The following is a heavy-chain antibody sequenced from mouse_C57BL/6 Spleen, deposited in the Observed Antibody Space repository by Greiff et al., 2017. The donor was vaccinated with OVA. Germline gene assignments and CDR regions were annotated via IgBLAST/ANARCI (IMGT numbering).Heavy chain of an antibody. CDR3: ARGADYYGSSYVYFDV. CDR1: GFTFSDYG. CDR2: ISSGSSTI. V-gene: IGHV5-17*01. Sequence: EVQGVESGGGLVKPGGSLKLSCAASGFTFSDYGMHWVRQAPEKGLEWVAYISSGSSTIYYADTVKGRFTISRDNAKNTLFLQMTSRRSEDTAMYYCARGADYYGSSYVYFDVWGTGTTVTVSS. J-gene: IGHJ1*03. D-gene: IGHD1-1*01.